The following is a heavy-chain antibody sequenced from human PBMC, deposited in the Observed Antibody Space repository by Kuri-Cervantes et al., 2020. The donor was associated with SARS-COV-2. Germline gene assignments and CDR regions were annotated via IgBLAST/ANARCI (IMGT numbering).Heavy chain of an antibody. CDR1: GFTFSSYA. Sequence: GGSLRLSCAASGFTFSSYAMHWVRQAPGKGLEWVSVIYSGGSTYYADSVKGRFTISRDNSKNTLYLQMNSLRAEDTAVYYCARPFGRMFWGQGTLVTVSS. J-gene: IGHJ4*02. CDR3: ARPFGRMF. CDR2: IYSGGST. D-gene: IGHD3-10*01. V-gene: IGHV3-66*01.